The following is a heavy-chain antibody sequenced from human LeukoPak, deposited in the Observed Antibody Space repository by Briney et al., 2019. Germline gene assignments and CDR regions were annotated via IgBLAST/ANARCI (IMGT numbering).Heavy chain of an antibody. D-gene: IGHD6-19*01. CDR3: AKDYSSGWDGYYYMDV. CDR2: IRHEQTGK. CDR1: GFTFSRNG. V-gene: IGHV3-30*02. J-gene: IGHJ6*03. Sequence: GWAVRLSCASSGFTFSRNGLHWVRQAPGMGLEWVAFIRHEQTGKYYGDSVKGRFSISRDNSKSTLYLQMNSLRAEDTAVYYCAKDYSSGWDGYYYMDVWGKRTTLTDSS.